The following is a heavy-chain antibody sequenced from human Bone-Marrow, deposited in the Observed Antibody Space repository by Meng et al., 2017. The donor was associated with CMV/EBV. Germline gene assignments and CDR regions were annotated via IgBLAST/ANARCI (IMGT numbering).Heavy chain of an antibody. V-gene: IGHV4-4*02. Sequence: SETLSLTCAASGDSIISIHWWSWVRQTPGKGLEWTGEIYHTGSTNYNASLKSRVTISGDKSKNQFFLKLNSVTAEDTAVYYCARDRDKEYDRGGDYWGQGIRVTVSS. CDR2: IYHTGST. CDR3: ARDRDKEYDRGGDY. J-gene: IGHJ4*02. D-gene: IGHD3-9*01. CDR1: GDSIISIHW.